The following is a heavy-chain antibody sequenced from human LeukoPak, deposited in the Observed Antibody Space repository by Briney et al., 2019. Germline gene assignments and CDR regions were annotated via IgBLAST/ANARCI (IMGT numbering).Heavy chain of an antibody. V-gene: IGHV1-2*02. D-gene: IGHD3-10*01. CDR1: GYTFTGYY. CDR2: INPNSGGT. Sequence: GASVKVSCKASGYTFTGYYMHWVRQAPGQGLEWMGWINPNSGGTNYAQKFQGRVTMTRDTSISTAYMELSRLRSDDTAVYYCARDWTGGSGSYYLNWFDPWGQGTLVTVSS. CDR3: ARDWTGGSGSYYLNWFDP. J-gene: IGHJ5*02.